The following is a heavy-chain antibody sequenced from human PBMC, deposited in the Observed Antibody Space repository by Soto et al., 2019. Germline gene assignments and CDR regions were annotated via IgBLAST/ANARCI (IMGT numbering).Heavy chain of an antibody. CDR1: GGTFNKYS. Sequence: SSVKVSCKASGGTFNKYSIDWVRQAPGQGPEWVGGIIPLFATPNYAQKFQGRVTITADEVTNTVYMDLRSLTSEDTGVYYCARQFAHDRSGYYYAYWGQGTQVTVSA. CDR2: IIPLFATP. D-gene: IGHD3-22*01. V-gene: IGHV1-69*13. J-gene: IGHJ4*02. CDR3: ARQFAHDRSGYYYAY.